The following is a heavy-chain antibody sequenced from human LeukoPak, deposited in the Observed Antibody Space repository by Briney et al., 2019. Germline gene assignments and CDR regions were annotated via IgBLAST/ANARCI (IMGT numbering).Heavy chain of an antibody. J-gene: IGHJ4*02. CDR2: ISSSSSYI. D-gene: IGHD4-17*01. CDR3: ARADNDYGDYQVDY. Sequence: GSLRLSCAASGLTFSSYSMNWVRQAPGKGLEWVSSISSSSSYIYYADSVKGRFTISRDNAKNSLYLQMNSLRAEDTAVYYCARADNDYGDYQVDYWGQGTLVTVSS. V-gene: IGHV3-21*01. CDR1: GLTFSSYS.